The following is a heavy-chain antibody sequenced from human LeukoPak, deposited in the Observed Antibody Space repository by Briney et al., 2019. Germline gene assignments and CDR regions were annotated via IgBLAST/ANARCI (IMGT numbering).Heavy chain of an antibody. CDR3: ARDLVTVTRGFDI. J-gene: IGHJ3*02. Sequence: SETLSLTCAVSADSFSSHYWTWIRQAPGKGLEWIGYISYIGSTNYNPSLKSRVTISIDTSKNQFSLKLSSVTAADTAVYYCARDLVTVTRGFDIWGQGKMVSVSS. D-gene: IGHD4-17*01. CDR2: ISYIGST. V-gene: IGHV4-59*11. CDR1: ADSFSSHY.